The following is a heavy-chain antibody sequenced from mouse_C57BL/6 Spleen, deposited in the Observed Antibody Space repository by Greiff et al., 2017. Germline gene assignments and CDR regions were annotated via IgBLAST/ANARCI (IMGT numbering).Heavy chain of an antibody. CDR2: ILPGSGST. J-gene: IGHJ2*01. CDR3: ARSTYYYGSSSYYFDY. D-gene: IGHD1-1*01. Sequence: QVQLQQSGAELMKPGASVKLSCKATGYTFTGYWIEWVKQRPGHGLEWIGEILPGSGSTNYNEKFKGKATFTADTSSNTAYMQLSSLTTEDSAIYYCARSTYYYGSSSYYFDYWGQGTTLTVSS. CDR1: GYTFTGYW. V-gene: IGHV1-9*01.